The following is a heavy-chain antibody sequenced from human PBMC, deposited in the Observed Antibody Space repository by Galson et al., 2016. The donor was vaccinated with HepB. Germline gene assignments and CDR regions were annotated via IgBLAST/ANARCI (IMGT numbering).Heavy chain of an antibody. J-gene: IGHJ4*02. CDR3: ARRDTAVVHDY. CDR1: GYTFSSYG. Sequence: SVKVSCKASGYTFSSYGINWLRQAPGQGLEWMGWISPYNGNTHYAQKLQGRVTVTTDTSTSTAYMELRSLRSEDTAVYYCARRDTAVVHDYWGQGTLVTVSS. V-gene: IGHV1-18*04. D-gene: IGHD5-18*01. CDR2: ISPYNGNT.